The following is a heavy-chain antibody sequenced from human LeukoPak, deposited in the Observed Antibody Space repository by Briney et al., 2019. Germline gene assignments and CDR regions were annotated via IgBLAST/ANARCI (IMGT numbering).Heavy chain of an antibody. CDR2: ISAYNGNT. Sequence: GASVKVSCKASGYTFTSYGISWVRQAPGQGLEWMGWISAYNGNTNYAQKLQGRVTMTTDTSTSTAYMELRSLRSDDTAVYYCVRDKLSGYPYNWFDPWGQGTLVTVSS. D-gene: IGHD3-3*01. CDR1: GYTFTSYG. V-gene: IGHV1-18*01. CDR3: VRDKLSGYPYNWFDP. J-gene: IGHJ5*02.